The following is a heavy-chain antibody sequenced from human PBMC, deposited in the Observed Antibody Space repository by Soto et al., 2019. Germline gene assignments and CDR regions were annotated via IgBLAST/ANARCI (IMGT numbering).Heavy chain of an antibody. CDR1: GFTFSNSY. J-gene: IGHJ4*02. Sequence: GGSLRLSGSVFGFTFSNSYMHWVRHTPEKGLQYVSSISENGDITYYPDSVKGRFTISRDNSKSTVYLQMSSLRVEDTGVYYCVKDRFVDYWGQGVLVTVSS. CDR2: ISENGDIT. V-gene: IGHV3-64D*06. CDR3: VKDRFVDY.